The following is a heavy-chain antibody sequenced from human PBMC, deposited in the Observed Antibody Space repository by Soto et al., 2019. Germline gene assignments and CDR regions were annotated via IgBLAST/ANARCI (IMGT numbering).Heavy chain of an antibody. CDR2: ISSSGSTI. J-gene: IGHJ4*02. Sequence: GGSLRLSCAASGFTFSSYEMNWVRQAPGKGLEWVSYISSSGSTIYYADSVKGRFTISRDNAKNSLYLQMNSLRAEDTAVYYCASCPIKGSWSYSDYWGQGTLVTVSS. V-gene: IGHV3-48*03. CDR3: ASCPIKGSWSYSDY. CDR1: GFTFSSYE. D-gene: IGHD3-10*01.